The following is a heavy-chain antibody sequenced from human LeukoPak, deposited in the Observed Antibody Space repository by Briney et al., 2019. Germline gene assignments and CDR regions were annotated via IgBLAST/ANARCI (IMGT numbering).Heavy chain of an antibody. J-gene: IGHJ4*02. V-gene: IGHV3-23*01. Sequence: GGSLRLSCAASGFTFSSYWMHWVRQAPGKGLEWGSSITGSGGSTFYAASVKGRFTISRDNSKNTLYLQMNSLRAEDTAVYYCAKLGISDGIDYWGQGTLVTVSS. D-gene: IGHD1-14*01. CDR3: AKLGISDGIDY. CDR2: ITGSGGST. CDR1: GFTFSSYW.